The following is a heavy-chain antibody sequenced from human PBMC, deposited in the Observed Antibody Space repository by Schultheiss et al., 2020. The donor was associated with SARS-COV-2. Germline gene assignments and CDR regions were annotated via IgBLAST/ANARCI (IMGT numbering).Heavy chain of an antibody. Sequence: GESLKISCAASGFTFSSYAMSWVRQAPGKGLEWVSAISGSGGSTYYADSVKGRITISRDNFKNTVHLQMNSLRAEDTAVYYCAKRLVSPNNYYMDVWGKGTTVTVSS. J-gene: IGHJ6*03. CDR1: GFTFSSYA. CDR2: ISGSGGST. V-gene: IGHV3-23*01. D-gene: IGHD4-23*01. CDR3: AKRLVSPNNYYMDV.